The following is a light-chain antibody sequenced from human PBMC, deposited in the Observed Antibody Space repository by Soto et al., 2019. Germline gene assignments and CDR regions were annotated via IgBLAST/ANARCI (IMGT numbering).Light chain of an antibody. CDR1: QSLVHSDGIAY. V-gene: IGKV2-30*02. J-gene: IGKJ5*01. CDR2: KVS. Sequence: VMSRAGLSRRVRRGEPASISCRSNQSLVHSDGIAYFSWFQQRPGRSPRRLIYKVSNRDSGVPARFSGSGSGTDFALKISRVEAADVGVYSCMQGTHWPITFGQGTRLEIK. CDR3: MQGTHWPIT.